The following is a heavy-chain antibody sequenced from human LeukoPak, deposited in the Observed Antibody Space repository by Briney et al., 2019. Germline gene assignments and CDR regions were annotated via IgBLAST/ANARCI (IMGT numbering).Heavy chain of an antibody. CDR1: GGTFSSYA. V-gene: IGHV3-23*01. J-gene: IGHJ4*02. Sequence: SCKASGGTFSSYAMSWVRQAPGKGLEWVSAISGSGGSTYYADSVKGRFTISRDNSKNTLYLQMNSLRAEDTAVYYCAKDPTVTTGGAMWGQGTLVTVSS. CDR2: ISGSGGST. CDR3: AKDPTVTTGGAM. D-gene: IGHD4-17*01.